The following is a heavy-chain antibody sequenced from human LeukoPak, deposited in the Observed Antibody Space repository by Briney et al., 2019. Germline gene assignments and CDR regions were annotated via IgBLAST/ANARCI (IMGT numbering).Heavy chain of an antibody. V-gene: IGHV3-53*01. Sequence: SGGSLRLSCAASGFTVSSNYMSWVRQAPGKGLEWVSVIYSGGSTYYADSVKGRFTISRDNSKNTLYLQMNSLRAEDTAVYYCARERIGGVIVRDAFDIWGQGTMVTVSS. CDR3: ARERIGGVIVRDAFDI. CDR1: GFTVSSNY. J-gene: IGHJ3*02. CDR2: IYSGGST. D-gene: IGHD3-16*02.